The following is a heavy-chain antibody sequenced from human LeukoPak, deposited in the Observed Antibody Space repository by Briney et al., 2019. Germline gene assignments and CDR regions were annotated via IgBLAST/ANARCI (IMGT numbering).Heavy chain of an antibody. J-gene: IGHJ4*02. CDR1: GFSFDDYA. Sequence: GGSLRLSXAASGFSFDDYAMHWIRQAPGKGLEWVSLISGDGGSTYYADSVKGRFTISRDNSRNSLYLQMNSLRTEDTALYYCAKDGAYSSGYYSGFDYWGQGTRVTVSS. V-gene: IGHV3-43*02. D-gene: IGHD3-22*01. CDR3: AKDGAYSSGYYSGFDY. CDR2: ISGDGGST.